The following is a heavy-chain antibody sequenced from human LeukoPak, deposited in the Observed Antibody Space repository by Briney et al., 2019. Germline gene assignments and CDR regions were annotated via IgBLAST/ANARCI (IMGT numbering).Heavy chain of an antibody. CDR1: GFTFSSYE. CDR2: ISSSGSTI. V-gene: IGHV3-48*03. J-gene: IGHJ3*02. CDR3: ASHDYVEDAFDI. Sequence: GGSLRLSCAAPGFTFSSYEMNWVRQAPGKGLEWVSYISSSGSTIYYADSVKGRFTISRDNAKNSLYLQMNSLRAEDTAVYYCASHDYVEDAFDIWGQGTMVTVSS. D-gene: IGHD3-10*02.